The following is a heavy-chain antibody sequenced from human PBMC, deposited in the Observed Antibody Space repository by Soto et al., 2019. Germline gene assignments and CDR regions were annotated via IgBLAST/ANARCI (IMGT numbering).Heavy chain of an antibody. J-gene: IGHJ4*02. Sequence: QTLSLTCAISGDSVSSISAAWNWIRQSPSRGLEWLGRTYYRSKWYTDYAVSVKSRIAINPDSSKNQFSLQLNSLTPEDTAVYYCAGALTLPYYFDYWGQGTLVTV. V-gene: IGHV6-1*01. CDR1: GDSVSSISAA. CDR3: AGALTLPYYFDY. CDR2: TYYRSKWYT.